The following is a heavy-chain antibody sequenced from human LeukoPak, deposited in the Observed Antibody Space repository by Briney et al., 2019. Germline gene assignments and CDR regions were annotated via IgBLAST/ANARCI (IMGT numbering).Heavy chain of an antibody. D-gene: IGHD6-25*01. CDR2: IDWDDDK. CDR1: GFSLTTNQMR. Sequence: SGPTLVNPTQTLTLACTFSGFSLTTNQMRVSWILQPPGQALEWLARIDWDDDKFYRTSLKTRLTISKDTSKNQVVLTMTNMDPVDTATYYCARGSGSGTFFDYWGQGTQVTVSS. J-gene: IGHJ4*02. V-gene: IGHV2-70*04. CDR3: ARGSGSGTFFDY.